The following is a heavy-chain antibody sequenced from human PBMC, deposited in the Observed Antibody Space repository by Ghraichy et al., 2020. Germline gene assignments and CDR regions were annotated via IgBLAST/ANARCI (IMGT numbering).Heavy chain of an antibody. CDR2: IYYSGST. Sequence: SETLSLTCTVSGGSISSYYWSWIRQPPGKGLEWIGYIYYSGSTNYNPSLKSRVTISVDTSKNQFSLKLSSVTAADTAVYYCASLHHLAYCGGDCYWFDPWGQGTLVTVSS. J-gene: IGHJ5*02. CDR3: ASLHHLAYCGGDCYWFDP. D-gene: IGHD2-21*02. V-gene: IGHV4-59*08. CDR1: GGSISSYY.